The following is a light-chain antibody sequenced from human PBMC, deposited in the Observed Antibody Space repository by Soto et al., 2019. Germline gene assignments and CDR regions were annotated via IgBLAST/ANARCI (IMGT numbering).Light chain of an antibody. CDR3: QQYYNWPSWT. V-gene: IGKV3-15*01. CDR1: QSVSSN. Sequence: EIVMTQSPATLSVSPGERATLSCRASQSVSSNVAWYQQKPGQAPRLLISGASTRLTGVPARFSGSGSGTEFTLTISSLQSEDFAVYHCQQYYNWPSWTFGQGTKVEIK. J-gene: IGKJ1*01. CDR2: GAS.